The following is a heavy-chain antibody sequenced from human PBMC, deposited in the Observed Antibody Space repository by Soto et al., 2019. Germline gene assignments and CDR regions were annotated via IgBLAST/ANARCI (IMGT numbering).Heavy chain of an antibody. D-gene: IGHD6-13*01. CDR2: IWYDGSNK. V-gene: IGHV3-33*01. CDR3: AREQQLVSEGWFDP. CDR1: GFTFSSYG. J-gene: IGHJ5*02. Sequence: QVQLVESGGGVVQPGRSLRLSCAASGFTFSSYGMHWVRQAPGKGLEWVAVIWYDGSNKYYADSVKGRFTISRDNSKNTLYRQMNCMRAEDTAVYYCAREQQLVSEGWFDPWGQGTLVTVSS.